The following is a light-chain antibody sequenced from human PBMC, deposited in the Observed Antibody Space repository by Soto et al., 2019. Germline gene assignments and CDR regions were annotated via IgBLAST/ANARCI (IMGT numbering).Light chain of an antibody. J-gene: IGKJ1*01. V-gene: IGKV3-15*01. CDR2: GAS. CDR3: QQYDNWPWT. Sequence: EIVMTQSPATLSVSPGGRATLSCRASQSIGDTLAWYQQKPGQAPRLLIYGASSRVTGFPARFRGSGSGTNFTLTISSLQSHDFAVYYCQQYDNWPWTFGQGTKVDIK. CDR1: QSIGDT.